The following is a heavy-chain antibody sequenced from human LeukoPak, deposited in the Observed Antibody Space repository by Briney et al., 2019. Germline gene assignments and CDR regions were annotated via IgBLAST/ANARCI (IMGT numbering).Heavy chain of an antibody. CDR3: ARVMGDSSGQYYFDY. J-gene: IGHJ4*02. Sequence: GGPLSFSLPASEFTFISNWMSWSGQPPGKGREGVPNIKQDGSEKYYVDSVKGRFTISRDNAKNSLCLQMNSLRAKDTAVYYCARVMGDSSGQYYFDYWGQGTLVTVSS. V-gene: IGHV3-7*01. CDR1: EFTFISNW. D-gene: IGHD3-22*01. CDR2: IKQDGSEK.